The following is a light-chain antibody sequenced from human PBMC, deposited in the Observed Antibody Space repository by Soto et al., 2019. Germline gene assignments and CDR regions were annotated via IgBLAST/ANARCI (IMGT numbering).Light chain of an antibody. V-gene: IGKV1-5*01. CDR3: QQYNDYLWT. J-gene: IGKJ1*01. CDR1: QSISSW. CDR2: DAS. Sequence: DIHMTQSPSTLSASVGDRVTITCRASQSISSWLAWYQQKPGKAPKLLIYDASSLESGVPSRFSGSGSGTEFTLTISSLQPDDFASYYCQQYNDYLWTFGQGTKVDIK.